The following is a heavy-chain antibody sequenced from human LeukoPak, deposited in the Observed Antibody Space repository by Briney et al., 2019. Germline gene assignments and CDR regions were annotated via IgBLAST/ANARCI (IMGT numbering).Heavy chain of an antibody. V-gene: IGHV3-33*01. D-gene: IGHD2-21*02. CDR3: ARDILSAYCGGDCYPVNGMDV. J-gene: IGHJ6*02. CDR1: GFTFSSYG. CDR2: IWYDGSNK. Sequence: GGSLRLSCAPSGFTFSSYGMHWARQAPGKGLEWVAVIWYDGSNKYYADSVKGRFTISRDNSKNTLYLQMNSLRAEDTAVYYCARDILSAYCGGDCYPVNGMDVWGQGTTVTVSS.